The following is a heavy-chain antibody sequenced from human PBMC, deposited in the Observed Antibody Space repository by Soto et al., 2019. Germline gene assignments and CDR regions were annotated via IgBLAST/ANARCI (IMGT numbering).Heavy chain of an antibody. D-gene: IGHD6-6*01. CDR3: ARDRHGTWFDY. CDR1: GFTFSSFA. CDR2: ISYDGAIE. Sequence: QVQLVESGGGVVQPGRSLRLSCAASGFTFSSFAMHWVRQAPGKGLQWVAHISYDGAIEYYADSVKCRFSISRDNSKNTLYLRMSSMRAEDTAVYYCARDRHGTWFDYWGQGSLVTVSS. J-gene: IGHJ4*02. V-gene: IGHV3-30-3*01.